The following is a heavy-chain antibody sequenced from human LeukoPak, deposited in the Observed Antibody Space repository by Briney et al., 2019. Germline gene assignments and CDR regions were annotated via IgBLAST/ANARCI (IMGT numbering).Heavy chain of an antibody. D-gene: IGHD4-23*01. CDR1: GFTISSNY. V-gene: IGHV4-59*01. Sequence: SETLSLTCSVSGFTISSNYWSWIRQPPGKGLEWIGYICYSGSNNYDPSLKSRVTITVNTTNNQFSLQLSPMTAAETAVYYCARREVTETDAFDIWGEGTMVSVS. CDR2: ICYSGSN. J-gene: IGHJ3*02. CDR3: ARREVTETDAFDI.